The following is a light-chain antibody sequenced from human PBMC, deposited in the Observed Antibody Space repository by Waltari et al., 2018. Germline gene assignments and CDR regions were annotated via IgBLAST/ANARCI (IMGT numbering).Light chain of an antibody. V-gene: IGKV1-39*01. CDR1: QSISRY. Sequence: DIQMTQSPCSLSASVGDRVTITCRTSQSISRYLNWYQQKPGQAPQLLIYTAANLHSGVPSRFSGSGSEKDFTLDISSLQAEDFATYYCQQSYSTPRKFAQGTQVEI. CDR2: TAA. CDR3: QQSYSTPRK. J-gene: IGKJ1*01.